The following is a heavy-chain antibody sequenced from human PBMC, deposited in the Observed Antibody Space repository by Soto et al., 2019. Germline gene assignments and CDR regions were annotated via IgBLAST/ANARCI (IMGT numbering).Heavy chain of an antibody. CDR1: GFTFSSYA. D-gene: IGHD3-22*01. CDR3: AKKNEYYYDSSGYPSHYYGMDV. J-gene: IGHJ6*02. Sequence: GGSLRLSCAASGFTFSSYAMSWVRQAPGKGLEWVSAISGSGGSTYYADSVKGRFTISRDNSKNTLYLQMNSLRAEDTAVYYCAKKNEYYYDSSGYPSHYYGMDVWGQGTMVTVSS. CDR2: ISGSGGST. V-gene: IGHV3-23*01.